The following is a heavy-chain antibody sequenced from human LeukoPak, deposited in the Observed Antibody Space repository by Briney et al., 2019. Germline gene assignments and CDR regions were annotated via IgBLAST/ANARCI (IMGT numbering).Heavy chain of an antibody. CDR2: ISSSSSYI. J-gene: IGHJ4*02. V-gene: IGHV3-21*01. D-gene: IGHD5-12*01. CDR1: GFTFADYS. Sequence: GGSLRLSCAASGFTFADYSMNWVRQAPGKGLEWVSSISSSSSYIFYADSVKGRFTISRDNARNSLFLQMNSLRAEDTAVYYCAKGEKMATTLDYWGQGTLVTVSS. CDR3: AKGEKMATTLDY.